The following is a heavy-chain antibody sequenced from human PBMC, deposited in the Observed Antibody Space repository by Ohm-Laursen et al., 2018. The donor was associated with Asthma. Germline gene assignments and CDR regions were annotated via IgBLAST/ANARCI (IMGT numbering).Heavy chain of an antibody. Sequence: TLSLTWTVSGASMTSGDYSWTWIRQPPGKGLEWIGYIYKSGGSYYNSSPKSRVIISIDTSKNQFALKLNAVTAADTAVYYCARYEHSNYFNYWGQGTLVTVSS. D-gene: IGHD4-11*01. J-gene: IGHJ4*02. V-gene: IGHV4-30-2*01. CDR3: ARYEHSNYFNY. CDR1: GASMTSGDYS. CDR2: IYKSGGS.